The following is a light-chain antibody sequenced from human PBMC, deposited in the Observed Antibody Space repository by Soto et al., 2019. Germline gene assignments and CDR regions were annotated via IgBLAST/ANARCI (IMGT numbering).Light chain of an antibody. CDR1: KNISNF. CDR2: DVS. Sequence: FVLTQSPATLSLFAGKRATLSWVGCKNISNFLIQDQQQPGQATRLLIYDVSNRAPGIPGRCSGSGSGTDFTLTISSLEPEDFAVYYCQQRSNWPRTFGQGTNVDIK. V-gene: IGKV3-11*01. J-gene: IGKJ1*01. CDR3: QQRSNWPRT.